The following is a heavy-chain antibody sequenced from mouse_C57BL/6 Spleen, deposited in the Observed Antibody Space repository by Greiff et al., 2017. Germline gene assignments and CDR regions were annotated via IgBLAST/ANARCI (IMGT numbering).Heavy chain of an antibody. Sequence: EVQVVESGGGLVQPGGSLSLSCAASGFTFPDYYMSWVRQPPGQALEWLGFIRNKANGYTTEYSASVKGRFTISRDNSQSILYLQMNALRAEDSAAYYCGRYKGTFYAMDYWGQGTSVTVSS. CDR1: GFTFPDYY. V-gene: IGHV7-3*01. CDR3: GRYKGTFYAMDY. J-gene: IGHJ4*01. CDR2: IRNKANGYTT.